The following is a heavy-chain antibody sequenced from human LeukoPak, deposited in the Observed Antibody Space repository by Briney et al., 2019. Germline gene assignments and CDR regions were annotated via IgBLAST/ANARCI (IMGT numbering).Heavy chain of an antibody. CDR1: GGSISSYY. CDR3: ARDESHWSGPPRPTH. J-gene: IGHJ4*02. Sequence: SETLSLTCTVSGGSISSYYWSWIRQPPGKGLEWIGRIYTSGSTNYNPSLKSRVTMSVDTSKNQFSLKLSSVTAADTAVYYCARDESHWSGPPRPTHWGQGTLVTVSS. D-gene: IGHD3-3*01. CDR2: IYTSGST. V-gene: IGHV4-4*07.